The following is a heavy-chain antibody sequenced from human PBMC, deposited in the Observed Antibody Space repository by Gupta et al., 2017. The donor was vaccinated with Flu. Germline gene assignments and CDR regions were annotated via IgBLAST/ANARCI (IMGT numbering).Heavy chain of an antibody. Sequence: QVEPQQSGPGLLKPSQTLSLTRVISGDSVSSRSSAWSWIRQSPSGGLEWLGRTYYRSEWINDYAVSLKSRITINPDTSKNQFSLQLNSVTPEDSAIYYCASWIHHPGGFDSWGQGTLVTVSS. V-gene: IGHV6-1*01. CDR2: TYYRSEWIN. D-gene: IGHD5-18*01. CDR1: GDSVSSRSSA. CDR3: ASWIHHPGGFDS. J-gene: IGHJ4*02.